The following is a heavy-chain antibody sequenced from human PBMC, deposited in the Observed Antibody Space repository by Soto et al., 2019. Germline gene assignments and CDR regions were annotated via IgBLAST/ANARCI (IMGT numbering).Heavy chain of an antibody. V-gene: IGHV4-61*01. J-gene: IGHJ4*02. CDR3: ARGLWLVDY. D-gene: IGHD3-10*01. CDR2: IYYSGST. CDR1: GGSVSSGSHY. Sequence: QVQLQESGPGLVKPSETLSLTCTVSGGSVSSGSHYWSWIRQPPGKGLEWIGYIYYSGSTNYNPSLKSRVTISVDTSKNQFSLKLSSVTAADTAVYYCARGLWLVDYWGQGTLVTVSS.